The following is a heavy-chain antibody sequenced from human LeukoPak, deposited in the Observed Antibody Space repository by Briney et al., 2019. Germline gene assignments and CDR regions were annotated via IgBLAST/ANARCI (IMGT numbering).Heavy chain of an antibody. CDR2: IYPSVDTT. CDR1: GYTFTDYY. J-gene: IGHJ4*02. D-gene: IGHD2-8*01. Sequence: ASVKASCKTSGYTFTDYYIQWVGQAPGQGLEWIGIIYPSVDTTDSSQKFKGRVTVTRDTSTSTVYMELRALRSEDTAIYYCIREYEGGYFDYWGQGTLVTVSS. V-gene: IGHV1-46*01. CDR3: IREYEGGYFDY.